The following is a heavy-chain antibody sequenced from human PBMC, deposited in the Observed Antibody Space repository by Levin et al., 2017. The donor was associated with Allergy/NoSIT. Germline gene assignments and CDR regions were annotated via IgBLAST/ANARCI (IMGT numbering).Heavy chain of an antibody. V-gene: IGHV3-30*18. CDR1: GFTFSTYG. J-gene: IGHJ4*02. Sequence: GESLKISCAVSGFTFSTYGMHWVRRAPGRGLEWVAIISSDGSYKSYPDSVKGRFTVSRDNSKNTLYLQLNSLRTEDTAVYYCAKGGDMDYWGQGTLVTVSS. CDR3: AKGGDMDY. CDR2: ISSDGSYK. D-gene: IGHD4-17*01.